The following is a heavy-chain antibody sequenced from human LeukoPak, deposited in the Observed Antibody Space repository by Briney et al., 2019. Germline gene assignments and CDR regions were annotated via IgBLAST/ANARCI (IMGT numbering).Heavy chain of an antibody. CDR1: GGTFSSYA. J-gene: IGHJ6*02. CDR3: AVPLNTQNYDFWSGPLSYYYGMDV. D-gene: IGHD3-3*01. Sequence: SVKVSCKASGGTFSSYAISWVRQAPGQGLEWMGRIIPILGIANYAQKFQGRVTITADKSTSTAYMELSSLRSEDTAVYYCAVPLNTQNYDFWSGPLSYYYGMDVWGQGTTVTVSS. CDR2: IIPILGIA. V-gene: IGHV1-69*04.